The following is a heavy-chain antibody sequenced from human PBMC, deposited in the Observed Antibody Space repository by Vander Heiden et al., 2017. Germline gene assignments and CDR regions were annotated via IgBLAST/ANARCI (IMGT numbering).Heavy chain of an antibody. CDR1: GFTFVDYA. CDR2: LSWNSGSI. D-gene: IGHD3-22*01. CDR3: AKGQRGSDCYDSSGYYWAFDV. Sequence: SGFTFVDYAMLWVRHAPGKGLAWVPGLSWNSGSIGYADSVKGRFTISRDNAKNSLYLQMSSLRAEDTALYYCAKGQRGSDCYDSSGYYWAFDVWGQGTMVTVSS. V-gene: IGHV3-9*01. J-gene: IGHJ3*01.